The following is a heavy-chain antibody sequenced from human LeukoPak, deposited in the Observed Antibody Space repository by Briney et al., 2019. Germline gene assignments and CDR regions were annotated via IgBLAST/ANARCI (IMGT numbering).Heavy chain of an antibody. CDR2: ISGYNGNT. J-gene: IGHJ4*02. CDR3: ARSSLGTITAGPFDY. D-gene: IGHD5-12*01. CDR1: GYTFISYG. Sequence: ASVTVSYKASGYTFISYGIAWVRQAPGQGLEWMGWISGYNGNTNYAQKLQGRVSMTTDTSTTTAYMELRSLTSVDTALYYCARSSLGTITAGPFDYWGQGTLVTVSS. V-gene: IGHV1-18*01.